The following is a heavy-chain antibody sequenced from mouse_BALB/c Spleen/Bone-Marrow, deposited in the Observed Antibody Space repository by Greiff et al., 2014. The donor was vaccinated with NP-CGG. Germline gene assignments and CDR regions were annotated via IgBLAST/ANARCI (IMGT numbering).Heavy chain of an antibody. D-gene: IGHD2-3*01. CDR1: GYTFSNYW. CDR3: ARTADGYYYAMDY. V-gene: IGHV1-9*01. CDR2: ILPGSGSS. Sequence: QVQLKESGAELMKPGASVKISCKATGYTFSNYWIEWIKQRPGHGLEWIGEILPGSGSSNYNEKLKGKATFTADTSSNTAYMQLRSLTSEDSAVYYCARTADGYYYAMDYWGQGTSVTGSS. J-gene: IGHJ4*01.